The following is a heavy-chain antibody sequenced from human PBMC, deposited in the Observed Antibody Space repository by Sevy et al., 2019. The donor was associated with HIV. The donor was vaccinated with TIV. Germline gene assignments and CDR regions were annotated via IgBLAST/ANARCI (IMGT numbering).Heavy chain of an antibody. CDR2: IYSSGST. CDR3: AGRHGYDPGTSDY. J-gene: IGHJ4*02. CDR1: GGSISSSGYF. V-gene: IGHV4-31*03. D-gene: IGHD5-12*01. Sequence: SETLSLTCSVSGGSISSSGYFWNWIRQHPGKGLEWIGYIYSSGSTYYNRSLKSRVTISADTSQTQFSLKLNSVTAADTAGYYCAGRHGYDPGTSDYWGQGTLVTVSS.